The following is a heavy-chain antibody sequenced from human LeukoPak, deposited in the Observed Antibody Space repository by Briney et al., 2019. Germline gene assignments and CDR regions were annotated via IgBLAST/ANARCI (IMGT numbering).Heavy chain of an antibody. CDR3: ARDGYCSSSTCYDY. CDR1: GGSISSHY. V-gene: IGHV4-4*07. D-gene: IGHD2-2*01. Sequence: PSETLSLSCTVSGGSISSHYWSWIRQPAGKGLEWVGRIYSTGSTNYNPSLKSRVTMSVDTSKNQFSLKLSSVTAADTAVYYRARDGYCSSSTCYDYWGQGTLVTVYS. J-gene: IGHJ4*02. CDR2: IYSTGST.